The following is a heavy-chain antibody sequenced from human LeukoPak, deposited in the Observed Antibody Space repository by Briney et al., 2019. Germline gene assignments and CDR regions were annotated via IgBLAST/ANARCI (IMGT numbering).Heavy chain of an antibody. V-gene: IGHV1-46*01. CDR3: GRGGWCSSTSCQYYFDY. Sequence: ASVKVSCKASGYTFTSYYMHWVRQAPGQGLEWMGIINPSGGSTSYAQKFRGRVTMTRDTSTSTVYMELSSLRSEDTAVYYCGRGGWCSSTSCQYYFDYWGQGTLVTASS. CDR1: GYTFTSYY. D-gene: IGHD2-2*01. CDR2: INPSGGST. J-gene: IGHJ4*02.